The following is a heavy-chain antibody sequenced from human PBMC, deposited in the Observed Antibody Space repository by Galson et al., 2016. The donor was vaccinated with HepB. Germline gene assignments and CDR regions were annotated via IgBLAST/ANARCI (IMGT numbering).Heavy chain of an antibody. CDR3: ARGGENSWYGNDAFDI. Sequence: WIASSYYGGRTFYNSTLKSRVTMSLDTSQNHFFMKLNSMTAADTAVYYCARGGENSWYGNDAFDIWGQGTVVTVSS. V-gene: IGHV4-39*02. CDR2: SYYGGRT. D-gene: IGHD6-13*01. J-gene: IGHJ3*02.